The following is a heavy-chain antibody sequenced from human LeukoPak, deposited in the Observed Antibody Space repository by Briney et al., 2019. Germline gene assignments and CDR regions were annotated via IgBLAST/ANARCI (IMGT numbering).Heavy chain of an antibody. CDR2: ISAYNGNT. CDR1: GYTFTSYG. J-gene: IGHJ6*02. Sequence: ASVKVSCKASGYTFTSYGISWVRQAPGQGLEWMGWISAYNGNTNYAQKLQGRVTMTTDTSTSTAYMELRSLRSDDTAVYYCATALVVPALRGALTDYYYGMDVWGQGTTVTVSS. V-gene: IGHV1-18*01. D-gene: IGHD2-2*01. CDR3: ATALVVPALRGALTDYYYGMDV.